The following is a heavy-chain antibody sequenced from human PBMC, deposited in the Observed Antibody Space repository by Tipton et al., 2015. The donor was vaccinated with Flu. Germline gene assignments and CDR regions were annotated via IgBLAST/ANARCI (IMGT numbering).Heavy chain of an antibody. J-gene: IGHJ6*02. Sequence: QLVQSGAEVKKPGASVKVSCKASGYTFTNYGISWVRQAPGQGLEWMGWISAYNGNTNYAQKLQGRVTMTTDTSTSTAYMELRSLRSDDTAVYYCARDLCRVRFTMVRGVRDYYYYGMDVWGHGTTVTVSS. CDR2: ISAYNGNT. D-gene: IGHD3-10*01. CDR3: ARDLCRVRFTMVRGVRDYYYYGMDV. V-gene: IGHV1-18*01. CDR1: GYTFTNYG.